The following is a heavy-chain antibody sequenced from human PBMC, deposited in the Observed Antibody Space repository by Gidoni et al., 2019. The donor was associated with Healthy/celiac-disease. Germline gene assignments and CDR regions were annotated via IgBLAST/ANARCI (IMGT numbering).Heavy chain of an antibody. Sequence: EVQLVESGGGLVQPGSSLRLSCAASGFTFDDYAMHWVRQAPGKGLEWVSGISWNSGSIGYADSVKGRFTISRDNAKNSLYLQMNSLRAEDTALYYCAKDRGPPRYYYYGMDVWGQGTTVTVSS. CDR1: GFTFDDYA. J-gene: IGHJ6*02. V-gene: IGHV3-9*01. CDR3: AKDRGPPRYYYYGMDV. CDR2: ISWNSGSI. D-gene: IGHD3-10*01.